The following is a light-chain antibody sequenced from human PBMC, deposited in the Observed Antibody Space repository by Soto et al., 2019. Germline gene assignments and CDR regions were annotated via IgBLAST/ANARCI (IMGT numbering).Light chain of an antibody. CDR1: SSNIGSNF. CDR3: ATWDSSLSVVV. J-gene: IGLJ3*02. CDR2: ENN. V-gene: IGLV1-51*02. Sequence: QSALTQPPSVSAAPGQKVTMSCSGSSSNIGSNFVSWYQHPPGTAPNLLIYENNRRRSGVSDRFSGSKSGTSATLDITGLQTGDEADYYCATWDSSLSVVVFGGGTQLTVL.